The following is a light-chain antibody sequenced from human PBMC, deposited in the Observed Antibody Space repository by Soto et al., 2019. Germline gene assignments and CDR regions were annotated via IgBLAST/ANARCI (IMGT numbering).Light chain of an antibody. V-gene: IGLV2-14*01. Sequence: QSALTQPASVSGSAGQSITISCTGASSDVGGYTYVSWYQQHPGKAPKLMIYEVNNRPSGVSNRFSGSKSGNTASLTISGLQAEDEADYYCSSYTSSSTLYVFGTGTKLTVL. CDR1: SSDVGGYTY. J-gene: IGLJ1*01. CDR2: EVN. CDR3: SSYTSSSTLYV.